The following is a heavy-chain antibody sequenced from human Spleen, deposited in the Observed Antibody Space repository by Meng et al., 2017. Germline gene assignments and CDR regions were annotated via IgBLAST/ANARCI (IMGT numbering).Heavy chain of an antibody. CDR3: ARGFNWDIRSGGFGS. V-gene: IGHV7-4-1*02. D-gene: IGHD1-1*01. J-gene: IGHJ5*01. CDR1: GGGTFSSYA. Sequence: QVQLVQPGAGVKKPGSSVKASSKASGGGTFSSYAITWVRQAPGQGLEWMGWIDTNNGNPTYAQGFRGRFVFSLDTSVSTAFLQISSLKGEDTAVYYCARGFNWDIRSGGFGSWGQGTLVTVSS. CDR2: IDTNNGNP.